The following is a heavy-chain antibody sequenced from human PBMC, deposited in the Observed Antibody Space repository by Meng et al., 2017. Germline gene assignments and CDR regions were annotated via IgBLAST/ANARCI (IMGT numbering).Heavy chain of an antibody. CDR1: GFTFSSYG. CDR2: ISGSGSST. Sequence: GESLKISCAASGFTFSSYGMNWVRQTPGKGLEWVSAISGSGSSTYYADSVKGRFTISRDNSKNMLFLQMNSLRGEDTAIYYCAKNSVSSGYHYRDWGQGTLVTVSS. D-gene: IGHD3-22*01. J-gene: IGHJ4*02. CDR3: AKNSVSSGYHYRD. V-gene: IGHV3-23*01.